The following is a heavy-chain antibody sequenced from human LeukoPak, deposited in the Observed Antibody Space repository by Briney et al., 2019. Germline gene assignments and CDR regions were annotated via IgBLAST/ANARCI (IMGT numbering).Heavy chain of an antibody. Sequence: SETLSLTCAVYGGYLSGYYWSWIRQPPGKGREKSVEINHSGSTNYNPSLKSRVTISVDTSKNQFSLKLSSVTDADTAVYYCARERLSLVATHYYYYYMDVWGKGTTVTVSS. V-gene: IGHV4-34*01. D-gene: IGHD3-9*01. CDR1: GGYLSGYY. CDR3: ARERLSLVATHYYYYYMDV. CDR2: INHSGST. J-gene: IGHJ6*03.